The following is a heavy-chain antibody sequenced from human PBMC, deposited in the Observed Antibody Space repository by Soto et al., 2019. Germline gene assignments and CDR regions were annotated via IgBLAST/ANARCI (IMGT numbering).Heavy chain of an antibody. V-gene: IGHV3-21*01. CDR1: GFTFSSYS. CDR3: SRDQPGYSYGYGLGY. D-gene: IGHD5-18*01. J-gene: IGHJ4*02. CDR2: ISSSSSYI. Sequence: EVQLVESGGGLVKPGGSLRLSCAASGFTFSSYSMNWVRQAPGKGLEWVSSISSSSSYIYYADSVKGRLTISRDNAKNSLSLQMNSLRAEDTAVYYGSRDQPGYSYGYGLGYWGQGTLVTVSS.